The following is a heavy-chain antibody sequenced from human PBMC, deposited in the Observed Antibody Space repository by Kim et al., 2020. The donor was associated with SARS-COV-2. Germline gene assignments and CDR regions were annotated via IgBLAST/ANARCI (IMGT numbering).Heavy chain of an antibody. CDR1: GFTFSSYA. V-gene: IGHV3-30*04. CDR2: ISYDGSNK. J-gene: IGHJ5*02. D-gene: IGHD6-13*01. Sequence: GGSLTLSCAPSGFTFSSYAMHWVRQAPGKGLEWVALISYDGSNKYYVDSVKGRFTISRDNSKNTLYLQMNSLRPEDTAVYYCARGGDSSSWLNWFDHWGQGTLVTVSS. CDR3: ARGGDSSSWLNWFDH.